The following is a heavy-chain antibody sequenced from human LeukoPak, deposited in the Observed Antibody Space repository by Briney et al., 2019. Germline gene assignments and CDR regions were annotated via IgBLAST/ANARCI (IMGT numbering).Heavy chain of an antibody. V-gene: IGHV3-49*04. CDR1: GFTFGDYA. J-gene: IGHJ4*02. Sequence: PGGSLRLSCTASGFTFGDYAMSWVRQAPGKGREWVGFIRSKAYGGTTEYAASVKGRFTISRDDSKSIAYLQMNSLKTEDTAVYYCTRLDYDILTGYYGDYWGQGTLVTVSS. D-gene: IGHD3-9*01. CDR2: IRSKAYGGTT. CDR3: TRLDYDILTGYYGDY.